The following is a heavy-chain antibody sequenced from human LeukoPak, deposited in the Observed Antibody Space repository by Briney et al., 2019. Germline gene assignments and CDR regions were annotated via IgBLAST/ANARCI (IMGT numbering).Heavy chain of an antibody. CDR2: ISSSSSYI. CDR3: ARTKNNWFDP. J-gene: IGHJ5*02. CDR1: GFSFSNYW. V-gene: IGHV3-21*01. Sequence: GGSLRLSCVASGFSFSNYWMTWVRQAPGKGLEWVSSISSSSSYIYYADSVKGRFTISRDNAKNSLYLQMNSLRAEDTAVYYCARTKNNWFDPWGQGTLVTVSS.